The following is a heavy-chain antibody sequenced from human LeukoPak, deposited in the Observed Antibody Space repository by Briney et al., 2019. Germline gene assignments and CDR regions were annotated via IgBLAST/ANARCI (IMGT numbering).Heavy chain of an antibody. CDR2: ISAYNGNT. CDR1: GYTFTSYG. J-gene: IGHJ4*02. V-gene: IGHV1-18*01. CDR3: ARAWDDFWSGYYTGFGY. Sequence: ASVKVSCKASGYTFTSYGISWVRQPPAQGLEWMGWISAYNGNTNYAQKLQGRVTMTTDTSTSTAYMELRSLRSDDTAVYYCARAWDDFWSGYYTGFGYWGQGTLVTVSS. D-gene: IGHD3-3*01.